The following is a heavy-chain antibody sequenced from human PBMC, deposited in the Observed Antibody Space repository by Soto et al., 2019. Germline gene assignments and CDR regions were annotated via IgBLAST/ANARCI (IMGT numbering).Heavy chain of an antibody. CDR3: ARYGYYGSGTYPLYYYGMDV. D-gene: IGHD3-10*01. V-gene: IGHV5-51*01. Sequence: EVQLVQSGAEVKEPGESLKISCKGSGYSFTNYWLGWVRQMPGKGLEWMGIIYPGDSDTRYSPSFQGQVTISADKSISAAYLQWSSLKASDTAMYYCARYGYYGSGTYPLYYYGMDVWGQGTTVTVSS. J-gene: IGHJ6*02. CDR2: IYPGDSDT. CDR1: GYSFTNYW.